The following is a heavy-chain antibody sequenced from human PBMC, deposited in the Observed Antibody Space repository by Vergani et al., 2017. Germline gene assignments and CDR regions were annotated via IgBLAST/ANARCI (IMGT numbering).Heavy chain of an antibody. CDR2: IYYSGST. D-gene: IGHD5-18*01. Sequence: QVQLQQWGAGLLKPSQTLSLTCTVSGGSISSGGYYWSWIRQHPGKGLEWIGYIYYSGSTYYNPSLKSRVTISVDTSKNQFSLKLSSVTAADTAVYYCARGARGYSYGYVPVDYWGQGTLVTVSS. J-gene: IGHJ4*02. V-gene: IGHV4-31*03. CDR3: ARGARGYSYGYVPVDY. CDR1: GGSISSGGYY.